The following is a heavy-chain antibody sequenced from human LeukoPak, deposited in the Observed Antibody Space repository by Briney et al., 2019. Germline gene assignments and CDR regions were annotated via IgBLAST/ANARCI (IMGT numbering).Heavy chain of an antibody. CDR1: GFTFSSYA. V-gene: IGHV3-23*01. D-gene: IGHD2-2*02. Sequence: GGSLRLSCAASGFTFSSYAMSWVRQAPGKGLEWVSAISGSGGSTYYAHSVKGRFTISRDNSKNTLDLQMNSLRAEDTAVYYCAKEQGYCSSASCYNGLDYWGQGTLVTVSS. J-gene: IGHJ4*02. CDR2: ISGSGGST. CDR3: AKEQGYCSSASCYNGLDY.